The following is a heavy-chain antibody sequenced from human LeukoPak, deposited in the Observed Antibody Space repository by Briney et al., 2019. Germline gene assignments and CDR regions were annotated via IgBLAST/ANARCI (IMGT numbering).Heavy chain of an antibody. Sequence: PGGSLRLSCAASGFTFSSYAMSWVRQAPGKGLEWVSAISGSGGSTYYADSVKGRFTISRDNSKNTLYLQMNSLRAEDTAVYYXXXDGSGYDLRSWGQGTLVTVSS. CDR1: GFTFSSYA. V-gene: IGHV3-23*01. D-gene: IGHD5-12*01. J-gene: IGHJ4*02. CDR2: ISGSGGST. CDR3: XXDGSGYDLRS.